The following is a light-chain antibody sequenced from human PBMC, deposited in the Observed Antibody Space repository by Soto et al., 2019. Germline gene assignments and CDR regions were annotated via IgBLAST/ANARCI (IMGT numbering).Light chain of an antibody. CDR1: QSISSY. Sequence: LHITPPPPYLSASVGDRVTITCRASQSISSYLNWYQQKPGKAPKLLIYAASSLQSGVPSRFSGSGSGTDFTLTISSLQPEDFATYYCQQSYSTPCTFGQGTKVDIK. CDR2: AAS. V-gene: IGKV1-39*01. CDR3: QQSYSTPCT. J-gene: IGKJ1*01.